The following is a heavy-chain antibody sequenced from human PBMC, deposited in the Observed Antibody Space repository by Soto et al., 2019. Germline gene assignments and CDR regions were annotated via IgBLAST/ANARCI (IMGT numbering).Heavy chain of an antibody. J-gene: IGHJ3*02. CDR2: IYYSGST. CDR1: GWSISSYY. D-gene: IGHD3-10*01. V-gene: IGHV4-59*01. Sequence: SETLSLPRTVSGWSISSYYWSWIRQPPGKGLEWIGYIYYSGSTNYNPSLKSRVTISVDTSKNQFSLKLSSVTAADTAVYYCARVWGGAFDIWGQGTMVTVSS. CDR3: ARVWGGAFDI.